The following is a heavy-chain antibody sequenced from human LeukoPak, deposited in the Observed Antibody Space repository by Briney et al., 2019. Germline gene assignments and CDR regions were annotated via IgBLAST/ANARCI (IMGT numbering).Heavy chain of an antibody. CDR3: AREGPSGDIVVYDAFDI. CDR1: EFSVGSNY. D-gene: IGHD5-12*01. J-gene: IGHJ3*02. V-gene: IGHV3-66*01. Sequence: GGSLRLSCAASEFSVGSNYMTWVRQAPGKGLEWVSLIYSGGSTYYADSVKGRFTISRGNAKNSLYLQMNSLRAEDTAVYYCAREGPSGDIVVYDAFDIWGQGTMVTVSS. CDR2: IYSGGST.